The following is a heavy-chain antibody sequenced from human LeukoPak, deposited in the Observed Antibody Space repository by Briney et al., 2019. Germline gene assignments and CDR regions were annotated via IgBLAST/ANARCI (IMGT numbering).Heavy chain of an antibody. Sequence: SETLSLTCTVSGGSISSGDYYWSWIRQPPGKGLEWIGYIYYSGSTNYNPSLKSRVTISVDTSKNQFSLKLSSGTAADTAVYYCARDYYDSSGTNWFDPWGQGTLVTVSS. CDR1: GGSISSGDYY. J-gene: IGHJ5*02. CDR3: ARDYYDSSGTNWFDP. V-gene: IGHV4-61*08. CDR2: IYYSGST. D-gene: IGHD3-22*01.